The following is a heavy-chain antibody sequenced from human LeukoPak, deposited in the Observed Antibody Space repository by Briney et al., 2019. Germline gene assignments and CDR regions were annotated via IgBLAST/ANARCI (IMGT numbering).Heavy chain of an antibody. CDR1: GFTVSNYA. V-gene: IGHV3-23*01. D-gene: IGHD3-10*01. CDR3: ARDWAGGPHDY. J-gene: IGHJ4*02. CDR2: IGGSGGTT. Sequence: GGSLRLSCAASGFTVSNYAMSWVRQAPGKGLEWVSAIGGSGGTTYYADSVKGRFTISRDNSKNTLYLQMNSLRVEDTAVYYCARDWAGGPHDYWGQGTLVTVSS.